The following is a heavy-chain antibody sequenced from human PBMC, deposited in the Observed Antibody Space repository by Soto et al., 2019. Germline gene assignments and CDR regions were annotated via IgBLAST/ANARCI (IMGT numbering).Heavy chain of an antibody. D-gene: IGHD3-10*01. CDR3: ARGFGRFNY. CDR2: IDGSGTTK. Sequence: EVQLLESGGGLVQPGGSLRLSCGVSGFTFNDFEMNWVRQAPGKGLEWLAYIDGSGTTKKYADSVRGRFTISRDNPNNSLFLQMSSLSAAATAIYYCARGFGRFNYGGQGTLVSVSS. J-gene: IGHJ4*02. V-gene: IGHV3-48*03. CDR1: GFTFNDFE.